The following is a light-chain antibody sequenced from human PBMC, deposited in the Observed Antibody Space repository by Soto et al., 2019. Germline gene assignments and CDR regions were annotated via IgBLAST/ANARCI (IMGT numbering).Light chain of an antibody. J-gene: IGKJ4*01. CDR1: QGIGND. Sequence: DIQMTQFPSSLSASVGDRVTITCRASQGIGNDLGWYQHKPGKAPKRLIFSASTLASGVPSRFSAGGFGTEFTLTSSTLQPADFATYYCLHHYNYPLTLGGGTKVEIK. CDR2: SAS. V-gene: IGKV1-17*01. CDR3: LHHYNYPLT.